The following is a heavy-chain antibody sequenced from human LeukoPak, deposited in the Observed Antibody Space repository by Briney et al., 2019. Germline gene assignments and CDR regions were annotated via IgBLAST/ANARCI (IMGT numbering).Heavy chain of an antibody. CDR1: GYSFASYW. V-gene: IGHV5-51*01. D-gene: IGHD3-22*01. CDR2: IFPGDSDT. J-gene: IGHJ4*02. CDR3: ARDDSSGYMAY. Sequence: GESLKISCRGSGYSFASYWIGWVRQMPGNGLEWMGIIFPGDSDTRYSPSFQGQVTMSADKSISTAYLQWSSLKASDTAMYYCARDDSSGYMAYWGQGTLVTVSS.